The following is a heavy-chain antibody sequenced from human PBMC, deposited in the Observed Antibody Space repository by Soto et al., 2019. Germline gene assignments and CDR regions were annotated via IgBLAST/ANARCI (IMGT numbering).Heavy chain of an antibody. CDR1: GYTFTSYG. Sequence: ASVKVSCKASGYTFTSYGISWVRQAPGQGLEWMGWISAYNGNTNYAQKLQGRVTMTTDTSTSTAYMELRSLRSDDTAVYYCTRERWDYGDPKWYFDLWGRGTLVTVSS. CDR3: TRERWDYGDPKWYFDL. CDR2: ISAYNGNT. D-gene: IGHD4-17*01. V-gene: IGHV1-18*01. J-gene: IGHJ2*01.